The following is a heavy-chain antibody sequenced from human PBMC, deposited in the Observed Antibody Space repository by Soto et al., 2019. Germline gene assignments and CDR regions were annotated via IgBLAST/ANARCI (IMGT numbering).Heavy chain of an antibody. CDR2: ICHSGNT. J-gene: IGHJ5*02. V-gene: IGHV4-30-2*01. D-gene: IGHD3-10*01. CDR1: GGSITIGGYC. CDR3: ARVWFGESSWFDP. Sequence: QLQLQESGSGLVKPSQTLSLTCTVSGGSITIGGYCWSWIRQPPGQGLEWIGYICHSGNTYYNPSRKRRVPTSLDRSKNEFSLSLSSVTAADTAVYYCARVWFGESSWFDPWGQGTLVTVSS.